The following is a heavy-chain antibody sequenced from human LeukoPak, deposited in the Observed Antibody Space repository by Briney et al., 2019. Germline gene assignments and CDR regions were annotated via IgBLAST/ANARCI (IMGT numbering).Heavy chain of an antibody. CDR1: GFTFSSSG. CDR3: AKVKVRWDDFGGFDY. J-gene: IGHJ4*02. D-gene: IGHD3-10*01. CDR2: ISYDGTYK. V-gene: IGHV3-30*18. Sequence: PGRSLRLSCAASGFTFSSSGMHWVRQAPGKGLEWVAVISYDGTYKYYADSVKGRFTISRDNSKNTLYLQMNSLIIEDTAVYYCAKVKVRWDDFGGFDYWGQGTLVTVSS.